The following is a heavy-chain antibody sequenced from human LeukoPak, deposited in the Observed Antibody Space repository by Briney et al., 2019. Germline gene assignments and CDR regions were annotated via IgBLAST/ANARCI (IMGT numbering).Heavy chain of an antibody. Sequence: ASVKVSCKASGYSFTDYSLHWVRQGQAPGQGLEWMGWINPNTGDTNYAQKFRGRVTLTRDTSVTTFYMEISGLTSDDTALYYCARDRGTTWWGGSLYWGQGTLVTVSS. CDR3: ARDRGTTWWGGSLY. V-gene: IGHV1-2*02. D-gene: IGHD2-8*02. CDR1: GYSFTDYS. CDR2: INPNTGDT. J-gene: IGHJ4*02.